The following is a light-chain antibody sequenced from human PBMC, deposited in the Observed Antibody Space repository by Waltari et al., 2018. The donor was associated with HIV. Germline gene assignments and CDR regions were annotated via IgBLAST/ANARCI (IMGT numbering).Light chain of an antibody. CDR2: DVS. Sequence: SAPPQHPSASGSPGQSVTISCTGTTSDVGGYRYVSWYQHHPGKAPKLIIYDVSKRPSGVPDRFSGSKSGNTASLTVSGLQADDEADYYCKSYAGSNNPYVFGTGTKVTVL. CDR3: KSYAGSNNPYV. V-gene: IGLV2-8*01. J-gene: IGLJ1*01. CDR1: TSDVGGYRY.